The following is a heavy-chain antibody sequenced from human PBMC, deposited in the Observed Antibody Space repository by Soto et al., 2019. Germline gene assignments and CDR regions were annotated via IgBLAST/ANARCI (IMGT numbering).Heavy chain of an antibody. CDR3: ARVTIVVVPAAYYYGMDV. CDR2: IDPSDSYT. J-gene: IGHJ6*02. D-gene: IGHD2-2*01. CDR1: GYSFTSYW. Sequence: PGESLKISCKGSGYSFTSYWISWVRQMPGKGLEWMGRIDPSDSYTNYSPSFQGHVTISADESISTAYLQWSSLKASDTAMYYCARVTIVVVPAAYYYGMDVWGQGTTVTVSS. V-gene: IGHV5-10-1*01.